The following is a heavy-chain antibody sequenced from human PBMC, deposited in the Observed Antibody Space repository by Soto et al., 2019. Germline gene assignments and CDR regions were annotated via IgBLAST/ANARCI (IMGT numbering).Heavy chain of an antibody. J-gene: IGHJ4*02. Sequence: QVQLVESGGGVVQPGRSLRLSCAASGFTFSHDGMHWVRQAPGKGLEWVAVISFDGSNEFYADSVKGRFTISRDSYRYTLDLEMNSLTAEDTAVYYCAKERLVGCGGDCLYDHWGQGTLVTVS. D-gene: IGHD2-21*02. CDR3: AKERLVGCGGDCLYDH. CDR1: GFTFSHDG. V-gene: IGHV3-30*18. CDR2: ISFDGSNE.